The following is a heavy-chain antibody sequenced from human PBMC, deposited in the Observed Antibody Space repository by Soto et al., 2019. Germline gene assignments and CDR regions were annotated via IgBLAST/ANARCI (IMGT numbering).Heavy chain of an antibody. CDR2: MNPNSGNT. Sequence: GASVKVSCKASGYTFTSYDISWVRQATGQGLEWMGWMNPNSGNTGYAQKFQGRVTMTRNTSISTAYMELSSLRSEDTAVYYCARVIAARPGYYYYGMDVWGQGTTVTVSS. CDR1: GYTFTSYD. D-gene: IGHD6-6*01. J-gene: IGHJ6*02. CDR3: ARVIAARPGYYYYGMDV. V-gene: IGHV1-8*01.